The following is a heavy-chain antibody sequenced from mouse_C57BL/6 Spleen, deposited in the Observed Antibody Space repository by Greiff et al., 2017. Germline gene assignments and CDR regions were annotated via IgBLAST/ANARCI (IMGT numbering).Heavy chain of an antibody. CDR3: ARPLTGTWNWFAY. Sequence: QVQLQQPGAELVRPGSSVKLSCKASGYTFTSYWMHWVQQRPIQGLEWIGNINPSDSETHYNQKFKDKATLTVDKSYTTAYMQLSSLTSEDSAVYYCARPLTGTWNWFAYWGQGTLVTVSA. D-gene: IGHD4-1*01. CDR1: GYTFTSYW. CDR2: INPSDSET. V-gene: IGHV1-52*01. J-gene: IGHJ3*01.